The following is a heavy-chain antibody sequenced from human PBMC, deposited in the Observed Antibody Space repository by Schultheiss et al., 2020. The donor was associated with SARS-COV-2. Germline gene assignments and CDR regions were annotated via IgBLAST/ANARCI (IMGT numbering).Heavy chain of an antibody. J-gene: IGHJ6*02. CDR1: GGSMSSYY. V-gene: IGHV4-59*01. CDR2: IYYSGST. CDR3: ARVDLETALVGGLDV. D-gene: IGHD5-18*01. Sequence: SETLSLTFTVSGGSMSSYYWSWIRQPPGKGLEWIGYIYYSGSTYYNPPLKSRVTISVDTSKNQFSLKLTSVIAADTAVYYCARVDLETALVGGLDVWGQGSTVTVSS.